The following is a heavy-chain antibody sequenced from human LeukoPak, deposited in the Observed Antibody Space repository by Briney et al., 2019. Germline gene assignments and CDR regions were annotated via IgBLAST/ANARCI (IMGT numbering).Heavy chain of an antibody. Sequence: ASVTVSCKTSGYTFNSYGINWVRQAPGEGLEWMRWVSGYRGNTHYAQKFQGRVSMATDASTSTAYMEMKNLTFDDTAVYYCARAIYGLTGFDYWGQGTLITVSS. D-gene: IGHD3-9*01. CDR3: ARAIYGLTGFDY. CDR1: GYTFNSYG. J-gene: IGHJ4*02. V-gene: IGHV1-18*04. CDR2: VSGYRGNT.